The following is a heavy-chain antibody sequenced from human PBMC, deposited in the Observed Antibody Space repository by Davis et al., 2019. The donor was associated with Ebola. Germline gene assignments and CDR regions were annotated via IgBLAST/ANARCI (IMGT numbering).Heavy chain of an antibody. V-gene: IGHV1-18*01. CDR2: ISVYNGNT. CDR1: GYTFTSYG. Sequence: AASVKVSCKASGYTFTSYGISWVRQAPGQGLEWMGWISVYNGNTKYAQKLQGRVTMTTDTSTSTAYMELRSLRSDDTAVYYCARDRKSSPIASYYYYGMDVWGQGTTVTVSS. J-gene: IGHJ6*02. CDR3: ARDRKSSPIASYYYYGMDV. D-gene: IGHD6-13*01.